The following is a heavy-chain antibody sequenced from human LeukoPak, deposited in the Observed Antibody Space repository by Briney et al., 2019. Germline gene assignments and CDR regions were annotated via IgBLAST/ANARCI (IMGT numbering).Heavy chain of an antibody. J-gene: IGHJ3*02. CDR3: ARGGIEVPAFDI. CDR1: GYTFTGNF. D-gene: IGHD1-26*01. Sequence: ASVKVSCKASGYTFTGNFIHWVRQAPGQGLEWVGLINPKSGDTTYAQRFQGRLTLTRGTSIRTAFMELGSLGSDDTAVYYCARGGIEVPAFDIRGRGTMVTVSS. V-gene: IGHV1-2*02. CDR2: INPKSGDT.